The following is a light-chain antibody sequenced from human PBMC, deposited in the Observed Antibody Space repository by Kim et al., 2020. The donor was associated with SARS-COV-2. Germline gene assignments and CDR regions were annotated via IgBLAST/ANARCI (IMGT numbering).Light chain of an antibody. CDR3: SSYTTANTRL. CDR1: SSDIGAFNY. Sequence: GQSITISCTGTSSDIGAFNYVSCFQQHPGKAPKLMIYDVSERPSGISNRFSGSASGYTASLTISGLQAEDEADYYCSSYTTANTRLFGTGTKVTVL. V-gene: IGLV2-14*03. CDR2: DVS. J-gene: IGLJ1*01.